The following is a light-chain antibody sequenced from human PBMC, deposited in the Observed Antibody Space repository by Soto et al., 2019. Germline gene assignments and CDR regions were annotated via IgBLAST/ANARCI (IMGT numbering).Light chain of an antibody. CDR2: AAS. J-gene: IGKJ2*01. CDR3: QQSCSTPMYT. CDR1: QSITTA. V-gene: IGKV1-39*01. Sequence: DIQMTQSPSSLSASVGDRVTITCRASQSITTALNWYQQKPGKAPQVLIYAASSLHSGVPSRFSGSGSGTVFTLTINNLQPEDFETYHCQQSCSTPMYTFGQGTKLEIK.